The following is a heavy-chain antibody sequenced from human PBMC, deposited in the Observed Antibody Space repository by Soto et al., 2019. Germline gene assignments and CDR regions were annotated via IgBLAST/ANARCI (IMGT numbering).Heavy chain of an antibody. CDR3: AKDHDSGWYDYYNYYGMDV. V-gene: IGHV3-30*18. J-gene: IGHJ6*02. D-gene: IGHD6-19*01. CDR2: ISYDGSNK. CDR1: GFTFSSYG. Sequence: QVQLVESGGGVVQPGRSLRLSCAASGFTFSSYGMHWVRQAPGKGLEWVAVISYDGSNKYYADSVKGRFTISRDNSKNTLYLQMNSLRAEDTAVYYCAKDHDSGWYDYYNYYGMDVWGQGTTVTVSS.